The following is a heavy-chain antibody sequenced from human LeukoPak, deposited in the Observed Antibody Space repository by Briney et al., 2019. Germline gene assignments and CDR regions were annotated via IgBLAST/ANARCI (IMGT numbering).Heavy chain of an antibody. Sequence: SETLSLTCTVSGASISSSSSYWGWIRQPPGTGLEWIGYIYYSGSTNYNPSLKSRVTLSVYTSQNQFSLKLSSVTAADTAVYYCARVEEGYGSGRRENYYYYMDVWGKGATVTISS. J-gene: IGHJ6*03. CDR1: GASISSSSSY. CDR3: ARVEEGYGSGRRENYYYYMDV. V-gene: IGHV4-61*05. D-gene: IGHD3-10*01. CDR2: IYYSGST.